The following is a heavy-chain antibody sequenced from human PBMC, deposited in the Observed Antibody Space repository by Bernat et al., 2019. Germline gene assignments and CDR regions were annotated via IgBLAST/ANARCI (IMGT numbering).Heavy chain of an antibody. V-gene: IGHV1-69*12. CDR1: GGTFSRYA. D-gene: IGHD2/OR15-2a*01. CDR2: IIPMFGTE. CDR3: ARGEGEYSYGQFYGMDV. Sequence: QVQVVQSGAEVKKPGASVKVSCKASGGTFSRYAIHWVRQAPGQGLEWLGGIIPMFGTEKYARKFQERVTITADESTSKVDMEVRSLKSEDTAVYYCARGEGEYSYGQFYGMDVWGQGTTVTVSS. J-gene: IGHJ6*02.